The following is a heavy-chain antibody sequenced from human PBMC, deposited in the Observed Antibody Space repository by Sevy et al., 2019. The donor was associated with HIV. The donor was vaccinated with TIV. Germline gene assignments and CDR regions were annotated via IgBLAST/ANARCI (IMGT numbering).Heavy chain of an antibody. CDR2: VRNEGSNK. Sequence: GGSLRLSCAASGFSLTTSDMHWVRQAPGKGLEWVAYVRNEGSNKYYADSVRDRFTISRDSPKNTLYLQMNSLRDEDTAIYYCARVSKTTEEWLEELDYCDGLDIWGQGTTVTVSS. CDR1: GFSLTTSD. V-gene: IGHV3-30*02. D-gene: IGHD2-8*01. CDR3: ARVSKTTEEWLEELDYCDGLDI. J-gene: IGHJ6*02.